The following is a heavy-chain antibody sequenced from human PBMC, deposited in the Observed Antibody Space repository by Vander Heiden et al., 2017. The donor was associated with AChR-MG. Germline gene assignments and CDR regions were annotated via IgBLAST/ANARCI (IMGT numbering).Heavy chain of an antibody. CDR1: GYPFTSYD. CDR2: MNPNSGNT. Sequence: QVQLAKSGPEVKKHGAAVKVSCQAYGYPFTSYDINWVRQATGQGLEWMGWMNPNSGNTGYAQKFQGRVTMTRNTSISTAYMELSSLRSEDTAVYYCARVDWNYVPTDYWGQGTLVTVSS. CDR3: ARVDWNYVPTDY. J-gene: IGHJ4*02. V-gene: IGHV1-8*01. D-gene: IGHD1-7*01.